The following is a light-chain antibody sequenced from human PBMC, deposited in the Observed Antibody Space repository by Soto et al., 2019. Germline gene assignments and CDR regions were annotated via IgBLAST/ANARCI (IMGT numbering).Light chain of an antibody. J-gene: IGKJ1*01. CDR1: QTITHW. CDR2: DAS. Sequence: DIHMTQPPSILSASVGDRVTITFRSSQTITHWLAWYQQKPGKAPRLLIYDASSLESWVPSRFSGSGSGTEFTLTSSSLQSEDCATYYCQQYKSCWTFGQGTKVDI. V-gene: IGKV1-5*01. CDR3: QQYKSCWT.